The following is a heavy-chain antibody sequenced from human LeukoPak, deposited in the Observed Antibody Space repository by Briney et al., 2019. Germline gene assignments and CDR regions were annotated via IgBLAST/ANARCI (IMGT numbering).Heavy chain of an antibody. D-gene: IGHD3-10*01. CDR3: ARSYGSGYYYYYMDV. V-gene: IGHV4-38-2*02. CDR2: IYYSGST. CDR1: GYSISSGYY. Sequence: PSETLSLTCTVSGYSISSGYYWGWIRQPPGKGLEWIGSIYYSGSTYYNPSLKSRVTISVDTSKNQFSLKLSSVTAADTAVYYCARSYGSGYYYYYMDVWGKGTTVTVSS. J-gene: IGHJ6*03.